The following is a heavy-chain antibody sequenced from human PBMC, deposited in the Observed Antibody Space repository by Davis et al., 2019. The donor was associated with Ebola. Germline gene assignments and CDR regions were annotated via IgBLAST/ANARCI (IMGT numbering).Heavy chain of an antibody. J-gene: IGHJ6*02. CDR1: GGSFSGYY. CDR2: INHSGST. Sequence: PSETLSLTCAVYGGSFSGYYWSWIRQPPGKGLEWIGEINHSGSTNYNPSLKSRVTISVDTSKNQFSLKLSSVTAADTAVYYCARAGLDFWSGPLLGYYYYGMDVWGQGTTVTVSS. CDR3: ARAGLDFWSGPLLGYYYYGMDV. V-gene: IGHV4-34*01. D-gene: IGHD3-3*01.